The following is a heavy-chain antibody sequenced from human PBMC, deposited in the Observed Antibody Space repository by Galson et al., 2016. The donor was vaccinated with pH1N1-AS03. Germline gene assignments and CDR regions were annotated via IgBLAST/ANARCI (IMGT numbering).Heavy chain of an antibody. Sequence: SLRLSCAASGFTFSSYAMSWVRQSPGKGLEWVSALSGGGVSTYYADSVKGRFTISRDNSKNTLYLQMNSLRAEDTAIYYCAKDEGDGYCSGGSCYKYLDYWGQGTLVTVSS. CDR3: AKDEGDGYCSGGSCYKYLDY. D-gene: IGHD2-15*01. CDR1: GFTFSSYA. CDR2: LSGGGVST. V-gene: IGHV3-23*01. J-gene: IGHJ4*02.